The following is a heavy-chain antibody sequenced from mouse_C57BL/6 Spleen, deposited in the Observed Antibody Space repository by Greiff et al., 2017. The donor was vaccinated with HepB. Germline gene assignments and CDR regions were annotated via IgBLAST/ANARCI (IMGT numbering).Heavy chain of an antibody. J-gene: IGHJ1*03. D-gene: IGHD1-1*01. Sequence: EVKLQESGPGLVKPSQSLSLTCSVTGYSITSGYYWNWIRQFPGNKLEWMGYISYDGSNNYNPSLKNRIPITRDTSKNQFFLKLNSVTTEDTATYYCARKVPDYYGSSPRCFDVWGTGTTVTVSS. CDR3: ARKVPDYYGSSPRCFDV. CDR2: ISYDGSN. V-gene: IGHV3-6*01. CDR1: GYSITSGYY.